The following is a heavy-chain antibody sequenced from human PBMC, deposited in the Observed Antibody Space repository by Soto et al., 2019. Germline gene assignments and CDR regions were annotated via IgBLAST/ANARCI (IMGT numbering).Heavy chain of an antibody. D-gene: IGHD2-15*01. Sequence: ASVKVSCKAFGYTFTFYDINWVRQATGQGLEWMGWMNPNSGNTGYAQKFQGRVTMTGNTSISTAYMELSSLRSEDTAVYYCARAFGYCSGGTCYECFDIWGQGTMVTVSS. CDR1: GYTFTFYD. V-gene: IGHV1-8*01. CDR2: MNPNSGNT. CDR3: ARAFGYCSGGTCYECFDI. J-gene: IGHJ3*02.